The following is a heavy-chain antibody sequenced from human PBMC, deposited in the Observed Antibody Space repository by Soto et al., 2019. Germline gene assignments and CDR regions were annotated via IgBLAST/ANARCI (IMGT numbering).Heavy chain of an antibody. CDR2: ITVSSDYT. CDR1: GFTFSNSA. CDR3: ATGRYCSSAACLAAE. Sequence: GGSLRLSXAASGFTFSNSAMLWVRQAPGKGLEWVSAITVSSDYTRYTDSVEGRFTISRDNSKNTLFLQMNSLRAEDTALYYCATGRYCSSAACLAAEWGQGTLVTVSS. J-gene: IGHJ4*02. D-gene: IGHD2-2*01. V-gene: IGHV3-23*01.